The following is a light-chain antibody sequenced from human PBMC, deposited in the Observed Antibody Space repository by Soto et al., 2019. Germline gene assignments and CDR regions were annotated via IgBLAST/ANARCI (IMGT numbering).Light chain of an antibody. CDR2: DAS. CDR3: QQYNNWPPYT. CDR1: QSVTSR. V-gene: IGKV3-15*01. Sequence: VMTQSPVTLSVSPGERATLSCRASQSVTSRLAWYQQKPGQAPRLLIYDASTRATGIPARFSGSGSGTEFTLTISSLQSEDIAVYYCQQYNNWPPYTFGQGTKLEIK. J-gene: IGKJ2*01.